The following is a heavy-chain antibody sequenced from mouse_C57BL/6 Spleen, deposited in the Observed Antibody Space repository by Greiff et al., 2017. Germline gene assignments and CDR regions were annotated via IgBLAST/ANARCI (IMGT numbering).Heavy chain of an antibody. CDR2: INHSNGGT. CDR3: ARCYDGNYDAMDY. Sequence: QVQLQQPGTELVKPGASVKLSCKASGYNFTSYWMHWVKQRPGQGLEWIGNINHSNGGTNYNEKFKSKATLSVDKSSSTAYMQLSSLTSEDSAVYYCARCYDGNYDAMDYWGQGTSVTVSS. D-gene: IGHD2-12*01. CDR1: GYNFTSYW. V-gene: IGHV1-53*01. J-gene: IGHJ4*01.